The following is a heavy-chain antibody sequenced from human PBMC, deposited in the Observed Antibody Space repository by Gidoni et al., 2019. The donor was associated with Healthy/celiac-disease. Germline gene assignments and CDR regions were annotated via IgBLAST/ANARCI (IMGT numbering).Heavy chain of an antibody. V-gene: IGHV3-13*01. CDR1: GFTFSSYD. J-gene: IGHJ3*02. Sequence: EVQLVESGGGLVQPGGSLRLSCAASGFTFSSYDMHWVRQATGKGLEWVSAIGTAGDTYYPGSVKGRSTISRENAKNSLYLQMNSLRAGDTAVYYCARAGYCSSTSCYNNAFDIWGQGTMVTVSS. CDR2: IGTAGDT. CDR3: ARAGYCSSTSCYNNAFDI. D-gene: IGHD2-2*01.